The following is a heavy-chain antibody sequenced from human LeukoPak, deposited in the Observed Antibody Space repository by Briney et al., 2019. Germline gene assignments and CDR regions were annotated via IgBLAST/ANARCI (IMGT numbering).Heavy chain of an antibody. CDR1: GFTFSSYW. J-gene: IGHJ5*02. V-gene: IGHV3-7*01. D-gene: IGHD2-2*01. Sequence: PGGSLRLSCAASGFTFSSYWMSWVRQAPGKGLEWVANIKQYGSEKYYVESVKGRFTISRDNAKNSLYLQMNSLRAEDTAVYYCAREGVPGVVVPAARFDPWGQGTLVTVSS. CDR2: IKQYGSEK. CDR3: AREGVPGVVVPAARFDP.